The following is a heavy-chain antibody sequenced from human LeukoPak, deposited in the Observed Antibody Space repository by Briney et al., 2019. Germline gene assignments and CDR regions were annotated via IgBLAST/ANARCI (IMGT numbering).Heavy chain of an antibody. V-gene: IGHV3-74*01. J-gene: IGHJ4*02. CDR3: ARDVREWVGYGSLDY. CDR2: ISSDGSST. D-gene: IGHD6-13*01. CDR1: GFTFSSYW. Sequence: PGGSLRLSCAASGFTFSSYWMHWVRQAPGKGLVLVSRISSDGSSTSYADSVKGRFTISRDNAKNTLYLQMNSLRAEDTAVYYCARDVREWVGYGSLDYWGQGTLVTVSS.